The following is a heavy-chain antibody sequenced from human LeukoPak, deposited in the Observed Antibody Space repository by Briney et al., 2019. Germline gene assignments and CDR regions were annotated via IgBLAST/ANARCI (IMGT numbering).Heavy chain of an antibody. CDR3: AKDAGYSSGWTYYFDY. J-gene: IGHJ4*02. D-gene: IGHD6-19*01. Sequence: GGSLRLSCAASGFTFSSYGMHWVRQAPGKGLEWVAFIRYDGSNKYYADSVKGRFTISRDNSKNTLYLQMNSLRAEDTAVCYCAKDAGYSSGWTYYFDYWGQGTLVTVSS. V-gene: IGHV3-30*02. CDR2: IRYDGSNK. CDR1: GFTFSSYG.